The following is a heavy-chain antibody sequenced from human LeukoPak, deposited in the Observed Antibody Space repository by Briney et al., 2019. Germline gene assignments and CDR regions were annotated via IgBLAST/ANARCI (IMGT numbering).Heavy chain of an antibody. V-gene: IGHV4-61*08. D-gene: IGHD3-16*01. CDR3: ARAPGGVLGYYYCGMDV. CDR2: IYYSGST. CDR1: GGSISSGGYY. Sequence: RPSETLSLTCTVSGGSISSGGYYWSWVRQHPGKGLEWIGYIYYSGSTNYNPSLKSRVTISVDTSKNQFSLKLSSVTAADTAVYYCARAPGGVLGYYYCGMDVWGQGTTVTVSS. J-gene: IGHJ6*02.